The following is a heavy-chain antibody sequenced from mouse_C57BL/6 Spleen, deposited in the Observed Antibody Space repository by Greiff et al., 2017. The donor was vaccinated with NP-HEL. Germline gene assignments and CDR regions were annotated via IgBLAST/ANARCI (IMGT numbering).Heavy chain of an antibody. CDR2: IYPGDGDT. CDR1: GYAFSSSW. J-gene: IGHJ3*01. V-gene: IGHV1-82*01. Sequence: VQLQQSGPELVKPGASVKISCKASGYAFSSSWMNWVKQRPGKGLEWIGRIYPGDGDTNYNGKFKGKATLTADKSSSTAYMQLSSLTSEDSAVYFCARGYWGFAYWGQGTLVTVSA. D-gene: IGHD1-1*01. CDR3: ARGYWGFAY.